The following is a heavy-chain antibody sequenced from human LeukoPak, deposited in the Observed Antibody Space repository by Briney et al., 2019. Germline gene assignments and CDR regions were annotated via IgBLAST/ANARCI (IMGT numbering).Heavy chain of an antibody. CDR2: IIPLFGTA. D-gene: IGHD3-22*01. Sequence: SVKVSCKASGGSFGNYAISWVRQAPGQGLEWMGGIIPLFGTANYAQKFQGRVTITADESTSTAYMELSSLKSEDTAVYYCARGWDYDSGGRPTAYVYWGQGTLVIVSS. CDR1: GGSFGNYA. J-gene: IGHJ4*02. V-gene: IGHV1-69*01. CDR3: ARGWDYDSGGRPTAYVY.